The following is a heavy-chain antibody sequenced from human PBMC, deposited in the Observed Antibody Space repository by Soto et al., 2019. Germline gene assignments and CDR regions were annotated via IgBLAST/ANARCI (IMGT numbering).Heavy chain of an antibody. D-gene: IGHD5-12*01. CDR2: IIPIFGTA. Sequence: SVKVSCKASGGTFSSYAISWVRQAPGQGLEWMGGIIPIFGTANYAQKFQGRVTITADESTSTAHMELSSLRSEDTAVYYCAGAQVATIYYYYGMDVWGQGTTVTVSS. J-gene: IGHJ6*02. CDR3: AGAQVATIYYYYGMDV. V-gene: IGHV1-69*01. CDR1: GGTFSSYA.